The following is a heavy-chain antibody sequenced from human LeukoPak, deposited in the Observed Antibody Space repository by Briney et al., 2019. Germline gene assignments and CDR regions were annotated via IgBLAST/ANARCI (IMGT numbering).Heavy chain of an antibody. CDR2: IYYSGST. J-gene: IGHJ6*04. D-gene: IGHD3-10*01. Sequence: AETLSLTCSVSGGSISCYYWSWIRQPPGKGLEWIGYIYYSGSTNYNPSLKSRVTISVDTSKNQFSLKLSSVTAADTAVYYCARDRYYYGSGSYRHYYYGMDVWGKGTTVTVSS. CDR1: GGSISCYY. V-gene: IGHV4-59*13. CDR3: ARDRYYYGSGSYRHYYYGMDV.